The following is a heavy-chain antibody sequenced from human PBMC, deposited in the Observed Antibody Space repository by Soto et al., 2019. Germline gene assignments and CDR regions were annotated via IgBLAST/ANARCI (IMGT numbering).Heavy chain of an antibody. Sequence: SETLSLTCTVSGGSISAHTHYWSWIRQSPGGGLEWIASIYYSGTTYYNPSLQNRLTISADRSKNQASLLLTSVTAADTAVYYCARRKVAITTDSNYFYFAMDVWGPGTTVTVSS. CDR3: ARRKVAITTDSNYFYFAMDV. CDR1: GGSISAHTHY. J-gene: IGHJ6*02. D-gene: IGHD2-15*01. CDR2: IYYSGTT. V-gene: IGHV4-39*01.